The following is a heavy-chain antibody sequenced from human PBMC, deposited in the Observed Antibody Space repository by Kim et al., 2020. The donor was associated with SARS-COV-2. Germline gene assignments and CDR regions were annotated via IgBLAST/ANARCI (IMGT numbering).Heavy chain of an antibody. Sequence: TEYAASVKGRFTISRDDSKNSLYLQMNSLKTEDTAVYYCARGALNTGFDFWGQGALVTVSS. V-gene: IGHV3-72*01. CDR3: ARGALNTGFDF. CDR2: T. J-gene: IGHJ4*02. D-gene: IGHD1-1*01.